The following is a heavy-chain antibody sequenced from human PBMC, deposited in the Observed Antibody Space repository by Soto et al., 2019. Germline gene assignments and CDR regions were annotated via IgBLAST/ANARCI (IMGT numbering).Heavy chain of an antibody. Sequence: GGSLRLSCAASGFTFSSYWMHWVRQAPGKGLVWVSRINSDGSSTSYADSVKGRFTISRDNAKNKLYLQMNSLIAEDTAVYYCARFEYSSPGFDYWGQGTLVTVSS. J-gene: IGHJ4*02. D-gene: IGHD6-6*01. CDR1: GFTFSSYW. V-gene: IGHV3-74*01. CDR2: INSDGSST. CDR3: ARFEYSSPGFDY.